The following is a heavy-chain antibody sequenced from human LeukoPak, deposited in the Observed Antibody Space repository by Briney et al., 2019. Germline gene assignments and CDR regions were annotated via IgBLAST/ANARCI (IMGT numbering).Heavy chain of an antibody. J-gene: IGHJ4*02. V-gene: IGHV4-39*07. D-gene: IGHD3-10*01. CDR3: ARGPHYYGSGSYPPGGYFVY. CDR1: GGSISSSSYY. Sequence: SETLSLTCTVSGGSISSSSYYWGWIRQPPGKGLEWIGSIYYSGSTYYNPSLKSRVTISVDTSKNQFSLKLSSVTAADTAVYYCARGPHYYGSGSYPPGGYFVYWGQGTLVTVSS. CDR2: IYYSGST.